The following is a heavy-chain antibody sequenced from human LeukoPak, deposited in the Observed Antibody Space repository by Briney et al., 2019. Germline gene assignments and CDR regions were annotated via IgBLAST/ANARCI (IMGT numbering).Heavy chain of an antibody. V-gene: IGHV4-31*03. D-gene: IGHD3-9*01. CDR2: IFYSGST. Sequence: PSQTLSLTCTVSGGSISSGGYYWSWIRQHPGKGLEWIGHIFYSGSTYYNPSLKSRVTISVDTSKNQFSLKLSSVTAADTAVYYCARGEGILTGYYAYYYYYGMGVWGQGTTVTVSS. J-gene: IGHJ6*02. CDR1: GGSISSGGYY. CDR3: ARGEGILTGYYAYYYYYGMGV.